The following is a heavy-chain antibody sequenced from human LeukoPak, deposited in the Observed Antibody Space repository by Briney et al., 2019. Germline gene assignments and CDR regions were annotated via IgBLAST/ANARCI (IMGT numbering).Heavy chain of an antibody. CDR2: IIPIFGTA. CDR1: GGTFSSYA. Sequence: SVKVSCKASGGTFSSYAISWVRQAPGQGLEWMGGIIPIFGTANYAQKFQGRVTITTDESTSTAYMELSSLRSKDTAVYYCARVVGYCTNGVCFGHAFDIWGQGTMVTVSS. V-gene: IGHV1-69*05. CDR3: ARVVGYCTNGVCFGHAFDI. D-gene: IGHD2-8*01. J-gene: IGHJ3*02.